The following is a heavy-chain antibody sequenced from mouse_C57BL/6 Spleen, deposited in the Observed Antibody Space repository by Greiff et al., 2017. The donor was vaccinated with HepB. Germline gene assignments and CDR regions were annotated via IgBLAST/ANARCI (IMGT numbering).Heavy chain of an antibody. Sequence: VQLQESGPELVKPGASVKISCTASGFAFSSSWMNWVRQRPGKGLEWIGRIYPGDGGTNYTGKFKGEATLTADKSSSTDYMQLSSLTSEDSAVYVGARGHDYERSGCAFDYWGQGTTLTVSS. V-gene: IGHV1-82*01. D-gene: IGHD1-2*01. J-gene: IGHJ2*01. CDR2: IYPGDGGT. CDR1: GFAFSSSW. CDR3: ARGHDYERSGCAFDY.